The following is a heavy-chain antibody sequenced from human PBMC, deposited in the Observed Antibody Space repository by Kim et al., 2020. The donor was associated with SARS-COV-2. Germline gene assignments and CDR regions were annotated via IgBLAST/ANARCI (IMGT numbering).Heavy chain of an antibody. CDR2: IYYSGST. V-gene: IGHV4-31*03. Sequence: SETLSLTCTVSGSSISSGGYYWSWIRQHPGKGLEWIGYIYYSGSTYYNPSLKSRVTISVDTSKNQFSLKLSSVTAADTAVYYCAVSPRPIRYFDWLSFDPWGQGTLVTVSS. J-gene: IGHJ5*02. D-gene: IGHD3-9*01. CDR3: AVSPRPIRYFDWLSFDP. CDR1: GSSISSGGYY.